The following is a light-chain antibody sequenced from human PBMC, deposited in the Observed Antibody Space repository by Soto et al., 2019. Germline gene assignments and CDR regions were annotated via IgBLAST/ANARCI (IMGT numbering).Light chain of an antibody. CDR2: GKN. CDR1: SSNIGTGYD. J-gene: IGLJ3*02. V-gene: IGLV1-40*01. Sequence: QSVLTQPPSVSGAPGQRVTISCTGSSSNIGTGYDVHWYQHLPGTAPKLLIYGKNNRPSGVPDRFSASKSGNTASLTISGLQADDEADYYCSSFTTTNTWVFGGGTKVTVL. CDR3: SSFTTTNTWV.